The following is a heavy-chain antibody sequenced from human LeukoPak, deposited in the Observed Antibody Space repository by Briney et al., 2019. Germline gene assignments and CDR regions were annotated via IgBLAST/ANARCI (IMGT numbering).Heavy chain of an antibody. Sequence: GGSLRLSCAASGFTFDEYGMSWVRQAPGKGLEWVSSINWDGGSTAYADSVQGRFTISRDNAKNSLHLQMKSLRAKDTALYYCARDSFSGSSLDYWGQGTLVTVSS. CDR1: GFTFDEYG. CDR3: ARDSFSGSSLDY. J-gene: IGHJ4*02. V-gene: IGHV3-20*04. D-gene: IGHD1-26*01. CDR2: INWDGGST.